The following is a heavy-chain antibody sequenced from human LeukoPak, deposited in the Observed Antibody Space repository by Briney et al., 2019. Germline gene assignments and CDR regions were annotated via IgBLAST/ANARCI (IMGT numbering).Heavy chain of an antibody. CDR2: IYSGGST. Sequence: GGSLRLSCAASGFTVSSNYMSWVRQAPGKGLEWVSVIYSGGSTYHADSVKGRFTISRDNSKNTLYLQMNSLRAEDTAVYYCAKRRYSGYDLIEYWGQGTLVTVSS. CDR3: AKRRYSGYDLIEY. D-gene: IGHD5-12*01. J-gene: IGHJ4*02. V-gene: IGHV3-66*01. CDR1: GFTVSSNY.